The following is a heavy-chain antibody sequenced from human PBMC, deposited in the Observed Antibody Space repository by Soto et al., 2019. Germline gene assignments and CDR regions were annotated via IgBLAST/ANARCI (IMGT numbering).Heavy chain of an antibody. CDR1: GGSFSGYY. V-gene: IGHV4-34*01. CDR2: INHSGST. J-gene: IGHJ6*02. CDR3: ARGRTNYYYYGMDV. Sequence: SETLSLTCAVYGGSFSGYYWSWIRQPPGKGLEWIGEINHSGSTNYNPSLKSRVTISVDTSKNQFSLKLSSVTAADTAVYYCARGRTNYYYYGMDVWGQGTTVTVSS.